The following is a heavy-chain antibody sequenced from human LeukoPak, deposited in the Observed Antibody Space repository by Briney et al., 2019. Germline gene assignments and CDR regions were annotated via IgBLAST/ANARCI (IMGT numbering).Heavy chain of an antibody. J-gene: IGHJ4*02. CDR2: FDPEDGET. Sequence: ASVKVSCKVSGYTLTELSMHWVRQAPGKGLEWMGGFDPEDGETIYAQKFQGRVTMTEDTSTDTAYMELSSLRSEDTAVYYRATEGSKIQLWLRPFDYWGQGTLVTVSS. CDR1: GYTLTELS. V-gene: IGHV1-24*01. D-gene: IGHD5-18*01. CDR3: ATEGSKIQLWLRPFDY.